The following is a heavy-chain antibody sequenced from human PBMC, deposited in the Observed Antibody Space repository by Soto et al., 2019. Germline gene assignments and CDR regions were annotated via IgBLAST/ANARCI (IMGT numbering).Heavy chain of an antibody. V-gene: IGHV4-38-2*01. J-gene: IGHJ3*02. CDR1: GYSISSGYY. CDR2: IYHSGST. CDR3: ARGRPGEGAFDI. Sequence: SETLSLTCAVSGYSISSGYYWGWIRQPPGEGLEWIGSIYHSGSTYYNPSLKSRVTISVDTSKNQFSLKLSSVTAADTAVYYCARGRPGEGAFDIWGQGTMVTVSS. D-gene: IGHD4-17*01.